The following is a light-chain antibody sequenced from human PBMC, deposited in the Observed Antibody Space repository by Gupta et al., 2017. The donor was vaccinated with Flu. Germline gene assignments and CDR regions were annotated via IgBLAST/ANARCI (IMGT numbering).Light chain of an antibody. Sequence: IVLPHPPGTLFLSPGERATLSCRASQSVSGSYLTWYQQKPGQAPRVLIYGASSRATGIPDRFSGSGSGTDFTLTISRLEPEDVAVYYCQQYDSAPYTFGQGTKLEIK. CDR3: QQYDSAPYT. V-gene: IGKV3-20*01. J-gene: IGKJ2*01. CDR1: QSVSGSY. CDR2: GAS.